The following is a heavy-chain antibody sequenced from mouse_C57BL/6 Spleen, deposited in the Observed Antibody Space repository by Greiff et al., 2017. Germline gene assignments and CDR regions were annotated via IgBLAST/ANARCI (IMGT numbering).Heavy chain of an antibody. D-gene: IGHD1-1*01. CDR3: AREGTTVVNYAMDY. CDR2: INYDGSST. CDR1: GFTFSDYY. Sequence: EVQRVESEGGLVQPGSSMKLSCTASGFTFSDYYMAWVRQVPEKGLEWVANINYDGSSTYYLDSLKSRFIISRDNAKNILYLQMSSLKSEDTATYYCAREGTTVVNYAMDYWGQGTSVTVSS. J-gene: IGHJ4*01. V-gene: IGHV5-16*01.